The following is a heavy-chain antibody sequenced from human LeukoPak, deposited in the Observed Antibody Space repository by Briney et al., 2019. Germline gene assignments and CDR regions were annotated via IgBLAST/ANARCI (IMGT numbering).Heavy chain of an antibody. CDR3: ARDKLYRYGGHDY. D-gene: IGHD5-18*01. CDR1: GFTFSSYW. Sequence: GGSLRLSCAASGFTFSSYWMSWVRQAPGKGLEWVANIKQDGSEKYYVDSVKGRFTISRDNAKNSLYLQMNSLRAEDTAVYYCARDKLYRYGGHDYWGQGTLVTVSS. J-gene: IGHJ4*02. V-gene: IGHV3-7*01. CDR2: IKQDGSEK.